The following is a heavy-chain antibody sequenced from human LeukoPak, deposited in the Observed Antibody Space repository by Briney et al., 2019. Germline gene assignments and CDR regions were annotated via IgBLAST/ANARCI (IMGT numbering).Heavy chain of an antibody. V-gene: IGHV3-74*01. D-gene: IGHD4-17*01. Sequence: GGSLRLSCAASGFTFSSYNINWVRQAPGKGLVCLSRIYSDGSATGYADSVKGRFTISRDNSKNTLYLQMNSLRAEDTAVYYCARTTTDRGYYYGMDVWGQGTTVTVSS. CDR1: GFTFSSYN. CDR2: IYSDGSAT. CDR3: ARTTTDRGYYYGMDV. J-gene: IGHJ6*02.